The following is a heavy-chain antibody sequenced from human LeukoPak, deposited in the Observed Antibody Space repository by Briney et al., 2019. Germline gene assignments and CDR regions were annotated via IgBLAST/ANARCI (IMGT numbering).Heavy chain of an antibody. V-gene: IGHV3-21*01. CDR3: ARDEGYYFDS. Sequence: PGESLRLFCAASGFTFSAYIMNWALHAPGQGLESVASISRNSTYIHYADSVKGRFTISRDNARNSLFLQMNSLRAEDTAIYYCARDEGYYFDSWGQGTQVTVSS. CDR2: ISRNSTYI. J-gene: IGHJ4*02. CDR1: GFTFSAYI.